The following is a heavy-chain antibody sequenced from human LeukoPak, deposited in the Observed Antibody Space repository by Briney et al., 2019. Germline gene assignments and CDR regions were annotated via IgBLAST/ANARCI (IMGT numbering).Heavy chain of an antibody. CDR3: AGCSSSWFSYYYYGMDV. D-gene: IGHD6-13*01. Sequence: SETLSLTCTVSGGSISNYYWSWIRQPPGKGLEWIGYIYSSGDTNYNPSLKSRVTISVDTSKNQFSLKLSSVTAADTAVYYCAGCSSSWFSYYYYGMDVWGQGTTVTVSS. J-gene: IGHJ6*02. CDR2: IYSSGDT. V-gene: IGHV4-59*08. CDR1: GGSISNYY.